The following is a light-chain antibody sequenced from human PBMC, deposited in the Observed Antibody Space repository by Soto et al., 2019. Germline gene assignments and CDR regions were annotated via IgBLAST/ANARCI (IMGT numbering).Light chain of an antibody. Sequence: DIQMTQSPSTLSASVGDTVTITCRASQSISTWLAWYQQKPGEAPRLLIFDASNLESGVPSRFSGSGSATEFTLTISSLQPEDLATYYCLQYNGDSGTFGQGTKVENK. CDR2: DAS. V-gene: IGKV1-5*01. CDR3: LQYNGDSGT. J-gene: IGKJ1*01. CDR1: QSISTW.